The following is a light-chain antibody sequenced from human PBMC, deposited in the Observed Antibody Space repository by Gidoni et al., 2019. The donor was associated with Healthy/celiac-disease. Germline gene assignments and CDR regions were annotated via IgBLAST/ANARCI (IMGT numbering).Light chain of an antibody. J-gene: IGKJ1*01. CDR1: QSVLYISNNKNY. Sequence: DIVIPQSPDSLAVSLGERATINCKSSQSVLYISNNKNYLAWYQQKPGQPPKLLIYWASTRESGVPERFSGSGSGTDFTLTISSLQAEDVAVYYCQQYYSTPPTFGQGTKVEIK. CDR2: WAS. CDR3: QQYYSTPPT. V-gene: IGKV4-1*01.